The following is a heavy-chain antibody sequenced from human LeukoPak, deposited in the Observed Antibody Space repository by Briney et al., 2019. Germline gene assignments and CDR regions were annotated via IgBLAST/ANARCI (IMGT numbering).Heavy chain of an antibody. Sequence: TSETLSLTCTVSGGSISSYYWSWIRQPPGKGLEWIGYIYTSGSTNYNPSLKSRVTISVDTSKNQFSLKLSSVTAADTAVYYCARRRYLDYWGQGTLVTVST. J-gene: IGHJ4*02. V-gene: IGHV4-4*09. CDR1: GGSISSYY. CDR2: IYTSGST. D-gene: IGHD1-1*01. CDR3: ARRRYLDY.